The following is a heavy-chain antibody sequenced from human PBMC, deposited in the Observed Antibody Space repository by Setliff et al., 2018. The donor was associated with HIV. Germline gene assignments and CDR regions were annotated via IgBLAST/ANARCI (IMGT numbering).Heavy chain of an antibody. J-gene: IGHJ4*02. V-gene: IGHV3-23*01. CDR1: GFTFSNYA. Sequence: GGSLRLSCAASGFTFSNYAMSWVRQAPGEGLEWVSAILSTGERTFYADSVKGRFNISRDNSKNSLNLQMNSLRAEDTAVYYCAKTYYYDSSGYYYFDSWGQGTLVTSPQ. CDR2: ILSTGERT. CDR3: AKTYYYDSSGYYYFDS. D-gene: IGHD3-22*01.